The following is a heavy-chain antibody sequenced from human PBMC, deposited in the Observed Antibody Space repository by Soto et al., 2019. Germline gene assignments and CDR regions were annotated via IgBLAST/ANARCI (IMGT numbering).Heavy chain of an antibody. Sequence: PSETLSLACTLSNYSIVSGTYDLSLIRQPPWRGLEWIGRRSYLGTTDYNPSLKSRVTISKDASKNQFSLKLTSMTAADTAVYYCATGRSDSGWYEEQLWGQGNLLNVSS. CDR3: ATGRSDSGWYEEQL. J-gene: IGHJ4*02. D-gene: IGHD6-19*01. V-gene: IGHV4-39*01. CDR2: RSYLGTT. CDR1: NYSIVSGTYD.